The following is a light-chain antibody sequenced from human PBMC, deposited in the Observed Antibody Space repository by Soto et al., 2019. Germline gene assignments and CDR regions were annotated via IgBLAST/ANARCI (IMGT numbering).Light chain of an antibody. CDR1: QSISSW. Sequence: DIPMTQSPSSVSASVGDRVTITCRASQSISSWLAWYQQKPGTVPKLLIYAESSLQSGVPSRFSGSGAGTEFTLTISSLQPEDFGTHYCQQGDSFPITFGQGTRLAIK. CDR3: QQGDSFPIT. J-gene: IGKJ5*01. CDR2: AES. V-gene: IGKV1-12*01.